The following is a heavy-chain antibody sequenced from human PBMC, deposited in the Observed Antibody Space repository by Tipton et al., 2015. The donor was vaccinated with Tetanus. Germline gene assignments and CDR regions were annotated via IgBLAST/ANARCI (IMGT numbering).Heavy chain of an antibody. V-gene: IGHV3-30*18. CDR1: GFIFSSYA. CDR2: VSFDGKTK. CDR3: AKEGCSRCNGDSRFDI. J-gene: IGHJ3*02. Sequence: SLRLSCAASGFIFSSYAMHWVRQAPGKGLEWAAVVSFDGKTKFYADSVKGRFDISRDNSKNTVYLQMDSLRPEDTGVYYCAKEGCSRCNGDSRFDIWGQGTKVTVSS. D-gene: IGHD2-15*01.